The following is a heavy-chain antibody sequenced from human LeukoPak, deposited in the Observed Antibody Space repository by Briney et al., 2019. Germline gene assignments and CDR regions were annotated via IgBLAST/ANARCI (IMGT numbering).Heavy chain of an antibody. CDR2: IYHSGST. J-gene: IGHJ4*02. CDR1: GGTISSGGYS. Sequence: SETLSLTCAVSGGTISSGGYSWSWIRQPPGKGLEWIGYIYHSGSTYYNPSLKSRVTISVDRSKNQFSLKLSSVTAADTAVYYCARVVDCSGGSCPRGYFDYWGQGTLVTVSS. V-gene: IGHV4-30-2*01. D-gene: IGHD2-15*01. CDR3: ARVVDCSGGSCPRGYFDY.